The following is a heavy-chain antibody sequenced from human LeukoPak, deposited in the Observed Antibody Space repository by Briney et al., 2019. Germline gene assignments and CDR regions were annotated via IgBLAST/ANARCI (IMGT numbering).Heavy chain of an antibody. D-gene: IGHD5-18*01. V-gene: IGHV3-30*04. Sequence: GGSLRLSCAASGFTFSSYAMHWVRQAPGKGLEWVAVISYDGSNKYYADSVKGRFTISRDNSKNTLYLQMNSLRAEDTAVYYCARGGYSLWTNPMAYYYYYMDVWGKGTTVTVSS. CDR3: ARGGYSLWTNPMAYYYYYMDV. CDR1: GFTFSSYA. J-gene: IGHJ6*03. CDR2: ISYDGSNK.